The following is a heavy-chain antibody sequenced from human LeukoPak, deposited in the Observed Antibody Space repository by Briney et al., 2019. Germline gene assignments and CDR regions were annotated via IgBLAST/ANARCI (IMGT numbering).Heavy chain of an antibody. CDR2: INHSGST. V-gene: IGHV4-34*01. D-gene: IGHD3-22*01. CDR1: GGSFSGYY. CDR3: ARDKRYYDSSGYYEGYFDY. J-gene: IGHJ4*02. Sequence: SETLSLTCAVYGGSFSGYYWSWIRQPPGKGLEWIGEINHSGSTNYNPSLKSRVTISVDTSKNQFSLKLSSVTAADTAVYYCARDKRYYDSSGYYEGYFDYWGQGTLVTVSS.